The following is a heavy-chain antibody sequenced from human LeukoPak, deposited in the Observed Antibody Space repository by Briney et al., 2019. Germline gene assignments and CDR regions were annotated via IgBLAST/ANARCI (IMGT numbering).Heavy chain of an antibody. CDR1: GYTFTSYG. J-gene: IGHJ6*02. V-gene: IGHV1-18*01. D-gene: IGHD4-17*01. CDR3: ARWDYGDYYYYGMDV. Sequence: GASVKVSCKASGYTFTSYGISWVRQAPGQGLEWMGWISAYNGNTNYAQKLQGRVTMTTDTSTSTAYMELRSLRSEDTAVYYCARWDYGDYYYYGMDVWGQGTTVTVSS. CDR2: ISAYNGNT.